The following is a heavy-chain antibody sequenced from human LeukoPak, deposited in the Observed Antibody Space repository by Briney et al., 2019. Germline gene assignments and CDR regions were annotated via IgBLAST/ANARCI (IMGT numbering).Heavy chain of an antibody. J-gene: IGHJ4*02. V-gene: IGHV3-30*18. D-gene: IGHD6-13*01. CDR3: AKSGGTSSSGLGY. CDR1: GFTFSRYG. Sequence: GGSLRLSCAASGFTFSRYGMHWVRQAPGKGLEWVAVISYDGSNKYYEDSVKGRFTISRDNSKNTLYLQMNSLRAEDTAVYYCAKSGGTSSSGLGYWGQGTLVTVSS. CDR2: ISYDGSNK.